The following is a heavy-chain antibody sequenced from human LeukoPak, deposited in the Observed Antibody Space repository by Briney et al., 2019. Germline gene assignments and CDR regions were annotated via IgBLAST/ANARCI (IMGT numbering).Heavy chain of an antibody. CDR1: GYTFTSYG. D-gene: IGHD3-22*01. Sequence: ASVKVSCKASGYTFTSYGISWVRQAPGQGLEWMGWISAYNGNTNYAQKLQGRVTMTTDTSTSTAYMELRSLRSEDTAVYYCARGSRHYYDSSGLRFDPWGQGTLVTVSS. CDR3: ARGSRHYYDSSGLRFDP. J-gene: IGHJ5*02. V-gene: IGHV1-18*01. CDR2: ISAYNGNT.